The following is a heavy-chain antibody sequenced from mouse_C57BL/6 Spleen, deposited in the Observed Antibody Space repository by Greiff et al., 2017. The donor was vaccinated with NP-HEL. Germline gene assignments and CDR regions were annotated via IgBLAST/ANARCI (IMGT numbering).Heavy chain of an antibody. CDR1: GFTFSSYG. CDR3: ARHGSSVYWYFDV. V-gene: IGHV5-6*01. Sequence: EVKLMESGGDLVKPGGSLKLSCAASGFTFSSYGMSWVRQTPDKRLEWVATISSGGSYTYYPDSVKGRFTISRDNAKNTLYLQMSSLKSEDTAMYYCARHGSSVYWYFDVWGTGTTVTVSS. D-gene: IGHD1-1*01. J-gene: IGHJ1*03. CDR2: ISSGGSYT.